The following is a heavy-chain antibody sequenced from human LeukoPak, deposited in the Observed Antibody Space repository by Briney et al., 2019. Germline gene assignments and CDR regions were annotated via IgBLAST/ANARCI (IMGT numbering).Heavy chain of an antibody. CDR1: GYTFSSYN. CDR2: INPSGGST. CDR3: ARSFLGSGSPYDY. V-gene: IGHV1-46*01. D-gene: IGHD3-10*01. Sequence: ASVNVSCKASGYTFSSYNIQWVRPAPGQGLEWMGIINPSGGSTSYAQKFQGRVTMARDTSTSTVYMELSSLRSEDTAVYYCARSFLGSGSPYDYWGQGTLVTVSS. J-gene: IGHJ4*02.